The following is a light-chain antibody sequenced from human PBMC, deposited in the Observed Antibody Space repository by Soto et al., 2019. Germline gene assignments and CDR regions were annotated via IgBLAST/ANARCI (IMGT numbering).Light chain of an antibody. CDR1: QDISNY. Sequence: DIQMTQSPSSLSASVGDRVTITCRASQDISNYLAWYQQKPGKVPKLLIYAAYTFQSGVPFRFGGSGYGTDFTLTISSLQPEDVASYYCQQYRSASLSFGPGTKVDLK. CDR3: QQYRSASLS. J-gene: IGKJ3*01. CDR2: AAY. V-gene: IGKV1-27*01.